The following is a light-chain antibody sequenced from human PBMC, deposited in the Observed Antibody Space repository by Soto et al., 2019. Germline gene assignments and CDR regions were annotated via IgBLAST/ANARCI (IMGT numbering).Light chain of an antibody. CDR3: SSYTTRSTVV. CDR1: SSDVGGFNY. CDR2: DVT. V-gene: IGLV2-14*03. J-gene: IGLJ3*02. Sequence: QSALPQPASVSGSPGQSIAISCTGTSSDVGGFNYVSWYQQHPGKAPKLLTYDVTSRPSGVSDRFSGSKSGNTASLTITGLQAEDEADYYCSSYTTRSTVVFGGGTKVTVL.